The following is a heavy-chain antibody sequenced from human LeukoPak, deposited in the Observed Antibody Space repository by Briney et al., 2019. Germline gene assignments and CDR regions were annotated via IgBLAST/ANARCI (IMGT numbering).Heavy chain of an antibody. CDR1: GFTFSSYA. Sequence: GGSLRLSCAASGFTFSSYAMSWVRQAPGKGLEWVSAISGSGGNTYYADSVKGRFTISRDNSKNTLYLQMNSLRAEDTAVYYCAKDWGGNGDYGGAFGYWGQGTLVTVSS. CDR2: ISGSGGNT. V-gene: IGHV3-23*01. J-gene: IGHJ4*02. CDR3: AKDWGGNGDYGGAFGY. D-gene: IGHD4-17*01.